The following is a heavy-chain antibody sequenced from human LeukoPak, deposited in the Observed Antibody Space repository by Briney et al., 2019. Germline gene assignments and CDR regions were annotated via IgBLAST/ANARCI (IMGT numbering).Heavy chain of an antibody. CDR3: ARVATMVVTRPSEGLELDDY. D-gene: IGHD4-23*01. Sequence: PSETLSLTCAVYGGSFSGYYWSWIRQPPGKGLEWIGEINHSGSTNYNPSLMSRVTISVDTSKNQFSLRLSSVTAADTAVYYCARVATMVVTRPSEGLELDDYWGQGTLVTVSS. V-gene: IGHV4-34*01. J-gene: IGHJ4*02. CDR2: INHSGST. CDR1: GGSFSGYY.